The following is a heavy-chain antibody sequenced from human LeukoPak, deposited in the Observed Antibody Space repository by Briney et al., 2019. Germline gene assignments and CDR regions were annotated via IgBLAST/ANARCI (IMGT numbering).Heavy chain of an antibody. V-gene: IGHV3-30*03. CDR1: GFTFSSYG. CDR3: ASRPYYYDSSGYFD. D-gene: IGHD3-22*01. J-gene: IGHJ4*02. Sequence: GRSLRLSCAASGFTFSSYGMHWVRQAPGKGLEWVAVISYDGSNKYYADSVKGRFTISRDNSKNTLYLQMNSLRAEDTAVYYCASRPYYYDSSGYFDWGQGTLVTVSS. CDR2: ISYDGSNK.